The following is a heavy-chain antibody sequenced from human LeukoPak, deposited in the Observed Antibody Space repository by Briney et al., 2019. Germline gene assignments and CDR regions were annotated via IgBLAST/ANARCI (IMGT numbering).Heavy chain of an antibody. CDR2: IYTSGST. CDR3: ARTYSSGYYDPLDY. J-gene: IGHJ4*02. CDR1: GGSISSGNYY. D-gene: IGHD3-22*01. Sequence: SETLSLTCTVSGGSISSGNYYWTWIRQPAGKGLEWIERIYTSGSTNYNPSLKSRLTISVDTSKNQFSLRLSSVTAADTAVYYCARTYSSGYYDPLDYWGQGALVTVSS. V-gene: IGHV4-61*02.